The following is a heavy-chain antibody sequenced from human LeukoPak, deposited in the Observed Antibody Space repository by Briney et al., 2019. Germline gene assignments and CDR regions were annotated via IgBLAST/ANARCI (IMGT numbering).Heavy chain of an antibody. J-gene: IGHJ4*02. D-gene: IGHD5-12*01. CDR1: GGSISSSSYY. CDR3: ARHGYETPGVVDY. V-gene: IGHV4-39*01. CDR2: IYYSGST. Sequence: PSETLSLTCTVSGGSISSSSYYWGWIRQPPGKGLEWIGSIYYSGSTYYNPSLKSRVTISVDTSKNQFSLKLSSVTAADTAVYYCARHGYETPGVVDYWGQETLVTVSS.